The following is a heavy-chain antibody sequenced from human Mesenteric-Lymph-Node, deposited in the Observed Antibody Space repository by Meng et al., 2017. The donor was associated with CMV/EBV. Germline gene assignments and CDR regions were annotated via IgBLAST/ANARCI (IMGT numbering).Heavy chain of an antibody. V-gene: IGHV4-31*02. CDR1: ASINSGDYY. Sequence: ASINSGDYYWTWISQHPGKSLEWIGYIYYSDTTYYNPSLKSRVTISIDTSENQFSLMLTSVTAADTAVYYCARADYYDSSGYYYFDYWGQGTLVTVSS. J-gene: IGHJ4*02. CDR2: IYYSDTT. D-gene: IGHD3-22*01. CDR3: ARADYYDSSGYYYFDY.